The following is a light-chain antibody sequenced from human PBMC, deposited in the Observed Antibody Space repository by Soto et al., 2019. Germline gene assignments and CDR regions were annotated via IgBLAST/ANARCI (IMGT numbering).Light chain of an antibody. J-gene: IGKJ4*01. CDR3: QQYGSSPLT. V-gene: IGKV3-20*01. CDR1: QSVRSSY. Sequence: EVVLTQSPGTLSLSPGEIATLSCRASQSVRSSYLAWYQQKPGQAPRLLIYGASSRATGIPDRFSGSGSGTGFTLTIRRLEPEDFAVYYCQQYGSSPLTFGGGTKVDIK. CDR2: GAS.